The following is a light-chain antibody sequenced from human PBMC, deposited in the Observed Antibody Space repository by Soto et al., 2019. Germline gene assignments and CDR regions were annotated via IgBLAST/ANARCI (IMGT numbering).Light chain of an antibody. CDR2: AAY. V-gene: IGKV1-27*01. J-gene: IGKJ4*01. Sequence: DIQMTQAPSSLSASVGDRVTITCRARQDISTYLAWYQQKPGKVPKLLISAAYTLQSGVPPRFSGSRSGTAFTLTISSLQPEDVAAYYCQKYDNAPLTFGGGTKVEIK. CDR3: QKYDNAPLT. CDR1: QDISTY.